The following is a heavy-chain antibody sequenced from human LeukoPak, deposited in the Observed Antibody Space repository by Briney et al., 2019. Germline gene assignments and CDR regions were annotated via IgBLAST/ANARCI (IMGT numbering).Heavy chain of an antibody. D-gene: IGHD4-11*01. CDR2: IKQDGGET. CDR3: AREDHSNYNY. J-gene: IGHJ4*02. Sequence: PGGSLRLSCAASGFTFSSYWMSWVRQAPGKGLEWVANIKQDGGETFYVGSVKGRFTISRDNAKNSLYLQMNSLRAEDTAVYYCAREDHSNYNYWGQGTLVTVSS. CDR1: GFTFSSYW. V-gene: IGHV3-7*01.